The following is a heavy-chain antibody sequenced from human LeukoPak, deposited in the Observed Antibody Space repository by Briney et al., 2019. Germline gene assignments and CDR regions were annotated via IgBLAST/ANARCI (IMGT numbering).Heavy chain of an antibody. CDR1: GYTFTGSF. V-gene: IGHV1-2*02. CDR2: INPNSGGT. J-gene: IGHJ4*02. D-gene: IGHD1-20*01. Sequence: GASLRFPAKPSGYTFTGSFMRWGRQAPGQGLGWWGWINPNSGGTNYAQKFQGRVTMTRDTSISSADMELSRLRSDDTAVYYCARVITGSLTPYDYWGQGTLVTVSS. CDR3: ARVITGSLTPYDY.